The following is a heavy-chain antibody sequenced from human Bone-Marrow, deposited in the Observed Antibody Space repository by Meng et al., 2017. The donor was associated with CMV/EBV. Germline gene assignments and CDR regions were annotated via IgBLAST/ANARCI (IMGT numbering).Heavy chain of an antibody. CDR2: INSDGSST. J-gene: IGHJ6*02. CDR3: ARDYLVVVPAAVYYYYYGMDV. Sequence: GESLKISCAVSGFTFSSYWMHWVRQAPGKGLVWVSRINSDGSSTSYADSVKGRFTISRDNAKNTLYLQMNSLRAEDTAVYYCARDYLVVVPAAVYYYYYGMDVWGQGTTVTVSS. V-gene: IGHV3-74*01. D-gene: IGHD2-2*01. CDR1: GFTFSSYW.